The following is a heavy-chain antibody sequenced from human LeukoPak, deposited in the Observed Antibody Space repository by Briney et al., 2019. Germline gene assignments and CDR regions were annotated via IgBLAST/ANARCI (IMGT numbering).Heavy chain of an antibody. D-gene: IGHD1-1*01. J-gene: IGHJ4*02. V-gene: IGHV3-48*03. Sequence: GGSLRLSCAASGFTFSSYEMNWVRQAPGKGLEWVSYISSSGSTISYADSVKGRFTISRDNAKSSLYLQMSSLRAEDTAVYYCARDTTHADDWGQGTLVTVSS. CDR1: GFTFSSYE. CDR3: ARDTTHADD. CDR2: ISSSGSTI.